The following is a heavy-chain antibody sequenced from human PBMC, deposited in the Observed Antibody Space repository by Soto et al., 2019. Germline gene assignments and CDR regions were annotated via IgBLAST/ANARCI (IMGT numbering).Heavy chain of an antibody. CDR3: AKDMGY. V-gene: IGHV3-23*01. D-gene: IGHD3-10*01. Sequence: GGSLRLSCTGSGFTFSAYAMSWVRQAPGKGLEWVSSISGVGDRTYYADSVKGRFTISRDNSKNTLYLQMNSLRAEDTALYYCAKDMGYWGQGTLVTVSS. CDR1: GFTFSAYA. J-gene: IGHJ4*02. CDR2: ISGVGDRT.